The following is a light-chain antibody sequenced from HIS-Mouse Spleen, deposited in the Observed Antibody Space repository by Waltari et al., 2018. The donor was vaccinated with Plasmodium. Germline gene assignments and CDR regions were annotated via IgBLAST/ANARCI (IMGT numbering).Light chain of an antibody. CDR3: CSYAGSSTLV. CDR1: SSAVGSYNL. CDR2: EGS. V-gene: IGLV2-23*01. J-gene: IGLJ3*02. Sequence: QSALTQPASVSGSPGQSTTISCTGTSSAVGSYNLVSWYQQHQGKAPKLMIYEGSKRPSGVSNRFSGSKSGNTASLTISGLQAEDEADYYCCSYAGSSTLVFGGGTKLTVL.